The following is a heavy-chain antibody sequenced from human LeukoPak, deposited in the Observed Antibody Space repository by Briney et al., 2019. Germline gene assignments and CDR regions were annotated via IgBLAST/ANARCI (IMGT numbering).Heavy chain of an antibody. CDR3: ARDDYGVFDAFDI. J-gene: IGHJ3*02. Sequence: ASVKVSCKASGYTFTGQYMHWVRQAPGQGLEWMGWINPNSGGTNYAQEFQGRVTMTRDTSISTAYMELSRLRSDDTAVYYCARDDYGVFDAFDIWGQGTMVTVSS. V-gene: IGHV1-2*02. CDR2: INPNSGGT. CDR1: GYTFTGQY. D-gene: IGHD4-17*01.